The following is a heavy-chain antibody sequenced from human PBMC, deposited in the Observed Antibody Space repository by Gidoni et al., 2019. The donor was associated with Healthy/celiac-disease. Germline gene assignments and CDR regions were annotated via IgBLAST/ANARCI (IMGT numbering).Heavy chain of an antibody. CDR1: GGTFSSYA. D-gene: IGHD6-19*01. J-gene: IGHJ6*02. V-gene: IGHV1-69*01. CDR2: IIPIFGTA. Sequence: QVQLVQSGAEVKKPGSSVKVSCKASGGTFSSYAISWVRQAPGQGLEWMGGIIPIFGTANYAQKFQGRVTITADESTSTAYMELSSLRSEYTAVYYCARYPLRFLVAGTNYYYYGMDVWGQGTTVTVSS. CDR3: ARYPLRFLVAGTNYYYYGMDV.